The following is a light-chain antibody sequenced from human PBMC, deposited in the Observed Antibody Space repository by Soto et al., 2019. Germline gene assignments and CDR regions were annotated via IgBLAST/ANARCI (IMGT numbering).Light chain of an antibody. Sequence: QSVLTQPASVSGSPGQSITISCTGTSSDVGGYNYVSWYQHHPGKAPKFMIYEVTNRPSGVSNRFSGSKSGNTASLTISGLQAEDEADYYCSSYTSSSTQVFGTGTKVTVL. CDR3: SSYTSSSTQV. J-gene: IGLJ1*01. CDR1: SSDVGGYNY. V-gene: IGLV2-14*01. CDR2: EVT.